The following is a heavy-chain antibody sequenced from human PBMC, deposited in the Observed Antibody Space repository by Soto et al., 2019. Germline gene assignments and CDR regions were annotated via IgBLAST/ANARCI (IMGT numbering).Heavy chain of an antibody. J-gene: IGHJ3*02. CDR2: ILPIVDAT. Sequence: QVQLVQSGTEVKKPGSSVKVSCKASGGTFSRHAVNWVRQAPGQGLEWMGAILPIVDATNDAQKFQERVTIAADETTSTLDMKPRSLRSEDTAVSFCAGARRNDYGNHDAYDSWGQGTVVIVSS. V-gene: IGHV1-69*12. D-gene: IGHD4-4*01. CDR1: GGTFSRHA. CDR3: AGARRNDYGNHDAYDS.